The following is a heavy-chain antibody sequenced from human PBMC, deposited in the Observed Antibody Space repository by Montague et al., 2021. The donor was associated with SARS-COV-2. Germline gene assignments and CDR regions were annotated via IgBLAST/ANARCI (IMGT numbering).Heavy chain of an antibody. D-gene: IGHD3-16*02. CDR3: ARLGFVELWLNVGWFDP. J-gene: IGHJ5*02. CDR2: GST. Sequence: GSTNYNPSLKSRVTMPVDTSKNQFSLELRSVTAADTAVYYCARLGFVELWLNVGWFDPWGQGTLVTVSS. V-gene: IGHV4-39*01.